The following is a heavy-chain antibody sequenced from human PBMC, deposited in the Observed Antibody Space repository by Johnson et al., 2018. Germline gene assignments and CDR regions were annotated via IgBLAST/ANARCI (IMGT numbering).Heavy chain of an antibody. D-gene: IGHD1-7*01. V-gene: IGHV3-9*01. CDR2: ISWNSGSI. CDR1: GFTFDDYA. Sequence: VQLVESGGGLVQPGRSLRLSCAASGFTFDDYAMHWVRQAPGKGLEWVSGISWNSGSIGYADSVKGRFTISRDNAKNSLYLQMNSLRAEDTALYYCAKGRYNWNYGDNYYMDVWGKGTTVTVSS. J-gene: IGHJ6*03. CDR3: AKGRYNWNYGDNYYMDV.